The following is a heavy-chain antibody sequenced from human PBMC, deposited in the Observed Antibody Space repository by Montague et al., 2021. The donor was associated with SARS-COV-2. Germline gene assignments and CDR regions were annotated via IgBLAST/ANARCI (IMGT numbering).Heavy chain of an antibody. CDR1: GFSLSTSGMC. Sequence: LVKPTQTLTLTCTFSGFSLSTSGMCVSWIRQPPGKGLEWIGSIYYSGSTYYNPSLKSRVTISVDTSKNQFSLKLSSVTAADTAVYYCARLASGWWELTLDYWGQGTLVTVSS. CDR3: ARLASGWWELTLDY. CDR2: IYYSGST. V-gene: IGHV4-39*01. D-gene: IGHD2-15*01. J-gene: IGHJ4*02.